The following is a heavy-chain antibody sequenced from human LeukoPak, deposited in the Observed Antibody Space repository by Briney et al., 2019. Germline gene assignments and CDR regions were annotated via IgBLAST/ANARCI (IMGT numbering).Heavy chain of an antibody. Sequence: GGSLRLSCAASGFAFSSYAMSWVRQAPGKGVGWVSAISGSGGSTYCADSVKGRFTISRDNSKNTLYLQMNSLRAEDTAVYYCARSADSSGFPYYWGQGTLVTVSS. J-gene: IGHJ4*02. CDR3: ARSADSSGFPYY. CDR1: GFAFSSYA. D-gene: IGHD3-22*01. CDR2: ISGSGGST. V-gene: IGHV3-23*01.